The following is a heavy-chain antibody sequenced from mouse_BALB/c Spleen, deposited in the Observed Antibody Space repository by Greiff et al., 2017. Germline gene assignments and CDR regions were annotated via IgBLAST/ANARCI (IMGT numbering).Heavy chain of an antibody. V-gene: IGHV1-80*01. Sequence: SGAELVRPGSSVKISCKASGYAFSSYWMNWVKQRPGQGLEWIGQIYPGDGDTNYNGKFKGKATLTADKSSSTAYMQLSSLTSEDSAVYFCARSGGPYYFDYWGQGTTLTVSS. J-gene: IGHJ2*01. CDR3: ARSGGPYYFDY. CDR2: IYPGDGDT. CDR1: GYAFSSYW. D-gene: IGHD3-1*01.